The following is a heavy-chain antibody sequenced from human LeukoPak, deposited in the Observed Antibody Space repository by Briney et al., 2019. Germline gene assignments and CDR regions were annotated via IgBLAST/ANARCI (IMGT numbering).Heavy chain of an antibody. V-gene: IGHV3-74*01. CDR3: ARDPTVAAPLDSYYFDY. J-gene: IGHJ4*02. D-gene: IGHD4-23*01. CDR2: INSDGSST. Sequence: GGSLRLSCAASGFTFSSYWMHWVRQAPGKGLVWVSRINSDGSSTSYADSVKGRFSISRDNAKNALYLQMNSLRAEDTAVYCCARDPTVAAPLDSYYFDYWGQGTLVTVSS. CDR1: GFTFSSYW.